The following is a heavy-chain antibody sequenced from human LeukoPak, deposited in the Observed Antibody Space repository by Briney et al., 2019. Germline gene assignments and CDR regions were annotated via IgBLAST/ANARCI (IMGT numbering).Heavy chain of an antibody. CDR1: GGTFSSYS. CDR3: ARAPLDSDIVVVVAATKYNWFDP. J-gene: IGHJ5*02. Sequence: ASVTVSCKASGGTFSSYSISWVRQAPGQGLEWMGWISTYNGNTNYAQKLQGRVTMTTDTSTSTAYMELRSLRSDDSAVYYCARAPLDSDIVVVVAATKYNWFDPWGQGTLVTVSS. V-gene: IGHV1-18*01. D-gene: IGHD2-15*01. CDR2: ISTYNGNT.